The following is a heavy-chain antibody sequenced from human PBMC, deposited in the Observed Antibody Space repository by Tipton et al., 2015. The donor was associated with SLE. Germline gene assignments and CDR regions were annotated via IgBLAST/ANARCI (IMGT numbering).Heavy chain of an antibody. CDR2: IYYSGST. Sequence: TLSLTCTVSGGSISNSYYWGWIRQPPGKGLEWIGSIYYSGSTYYNPSLKSRVTISVDTSKNQFSLKLSSVTAADTAVYYCARRQGYDFRFDPWGQGTLVTVSS. CDR3: ARRQGYDFRFDP. D-gene: IGHD3-3*01. J-gene: IGHJ5*02. CDR1: GGSISNSYY. V-gene: IGHV4-39*01.